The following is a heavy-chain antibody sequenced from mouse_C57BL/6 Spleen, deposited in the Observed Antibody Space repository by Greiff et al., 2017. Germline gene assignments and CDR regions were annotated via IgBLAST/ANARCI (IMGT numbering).Heavy chain of an antibody. CDR2: IYPRSGNN. CDR3: ARSLYDYDDAGGFDY. D-gene: IGHD2-4*01. Sequence: QVQLQQSGAELARPGASVKLSCKASGYTFTSYGISWVKQRTGQGLEWIGEIYPRSGNNYYNEKFKGKATLTADKSSSTAYMELRSLTSEDSAVYFCARSLYDYDDAGGFDYWGQGTTLTVSS. V-gene: IGHV1-81*01. J-gene: IGHJ2*01. CDR1: GYTFTSYG.